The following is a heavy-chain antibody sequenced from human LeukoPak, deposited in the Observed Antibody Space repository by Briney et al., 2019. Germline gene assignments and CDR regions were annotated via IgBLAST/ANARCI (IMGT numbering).Heavy chain of an antibody. D-gene: IGHD3-10*01. CDR3: AKGPTYYYGSGSYYNPNWFDP. CDR2: ISGSGGST. V-gene: IGHV3-23*01. CDR1: GFTFSSYA. J-gene: IGHJ5*02. Sequence: PGGSLRLSCAASGFTFSSYAMSWVRQAPGKGLEWVSAISGSGGSTYYADSVKGRFTISRDNSKNTLYLQMNSLGAEDTAVYYCAKGPTYYYGSGSYYNPNWFDPWGQGTLVTVSS.